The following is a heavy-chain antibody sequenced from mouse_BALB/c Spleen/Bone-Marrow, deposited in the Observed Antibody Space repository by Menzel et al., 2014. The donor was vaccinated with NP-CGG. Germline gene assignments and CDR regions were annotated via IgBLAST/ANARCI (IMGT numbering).Heavy chain of an antibody. CDR3: ARGGGYYYAMDY. J-gene: IGHJ4*01. CDR2: IWAGGST. Sequence: QVQLKQSGPGLVAPSQSLSITCTVSGFSLTSYGVHWVRQPPGKGLEWLGVIWAGGSTNYNSALMSRLSISKDNSKSQVFLKMNRLQTEDAAMYYCARGGGYYYAMDYWGQGTSVTVSS. CDR1: GFSLTSYG. V-gene: IGHV2-9*02.